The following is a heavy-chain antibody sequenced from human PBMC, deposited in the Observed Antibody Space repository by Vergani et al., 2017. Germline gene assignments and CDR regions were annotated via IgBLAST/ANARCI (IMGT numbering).Heavy chain of an antibody. V-gene: IGHV3-21*01. CDR1: GFTFSSYG. CDR2: ISSSSSYI. Sequence: VQLVESGGGVVQPGRSLRLSCAASGFTFSSYGMHWVRQAPGKGLEWVSSISSSSSYIYYADSVKGRFTISRDNAKNSLYLQMNSLRAEDTAVYYCARVRVRGVWGQGTLVTVSS. CDR3: ARVRVRGV. D-gene: IGHD3-10*01. J-gene: IGHJ4*02.